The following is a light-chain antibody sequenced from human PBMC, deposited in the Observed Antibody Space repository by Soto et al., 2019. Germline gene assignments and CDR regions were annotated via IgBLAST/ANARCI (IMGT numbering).Light chain of an antibody. Sequence: DIQMPQSPSSVSASVGDRVTITCRASQDINSRLAWYQQKPGKAPKLLIYFAFNLESGVPSRFIGSGSGTDFTLTITSLQPEDFATYYCQQADSLPRTFGGGTKVEIK. CDR2: FAF. J-gene: IGKJ4*01. V-gene: IGKV1-12*01. CDR3: QQADSLPRT. CDR1: QDINSR.